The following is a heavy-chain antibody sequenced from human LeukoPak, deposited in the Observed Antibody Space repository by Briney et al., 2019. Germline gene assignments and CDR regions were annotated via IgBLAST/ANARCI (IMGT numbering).Heavy chain of an antibody. CDR1: GGSFSGYY. CDR3: ARGPLVGATRGGLYYFDY. J-gene: IGHJ4*02. Sequence: SETLSLTCAVYGGSFSGYYWSWIRQPPGKGLEWIGEINHSGSTNYNPSLKSRVTISVDTSKNQFSLKLSPVTAADTAVYYCARGPLVGATRGGLYYFDYWGQGTLVTVSS. V-gene: IGHV4-34*01. D-gene: IGHD1-26*01. CDR2: INHSGST.